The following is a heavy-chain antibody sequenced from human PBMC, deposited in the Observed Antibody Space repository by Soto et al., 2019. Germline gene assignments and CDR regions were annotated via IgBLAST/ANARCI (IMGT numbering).Heavy chain of an antibody. D-gene: IGHD6-13*01. CDR1: GLTFSSYG. CDR3: ARDNSSSWYGQTNWFDP. V-gene: IGHV3-33*01. CDR2: IWYDGSNK. Sequence: QVQLVESGGGVVQPGRSLRLSCAASGLTFSSYGMHWVRQAPSKGLEWVAVIWYDGSNKYYADSVKGRFTISRDNSKNTLYLQMNSLRAEDTAVYYCARDNSSSWYGQTNWFDPWGQGTLVTVSS. J-gene: IGHJ5*02.